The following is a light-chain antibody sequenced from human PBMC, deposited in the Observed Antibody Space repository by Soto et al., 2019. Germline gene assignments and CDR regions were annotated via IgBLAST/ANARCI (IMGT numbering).Light chain of an antibody. CDR1: QSISSH. V-gene: IGKV1-39*01. CDR2: TAS. Sequence: DIQMTQSPSSLSASVGDRVTITCRASQSISSHLNWYQQKPGKAPNLLMYTASNLQSGVPSRFSGSGSGTEFTLTISSLQSEDFAVYYCQQYNNWPRVFGGGTKVDIK. CDR3: QQYNNWPRV. J-gene: IGKJ4*01.